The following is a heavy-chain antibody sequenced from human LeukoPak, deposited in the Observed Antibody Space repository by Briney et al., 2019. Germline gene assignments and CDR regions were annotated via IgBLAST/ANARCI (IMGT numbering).Heavy chain of an antibody. CDR2: ISYDGSNK. V-gene: IGHV3-30*18. D-gene: IGHD1-26*01. CDR3: AKVGANYYYYYGMDV. J-gene: IGHJ6*04. CDR1: GFTFSSYG. Sequence: GGSLRLSRAASGFTFSSYGMHWVRQAPGKGLEWVAVISYDGSNKYYADSVKGRFTISRDNSKNTLYLQMNSLRAEDTAVYYCAKVGANYYYYYGMDVWGKGTTVTVSS.